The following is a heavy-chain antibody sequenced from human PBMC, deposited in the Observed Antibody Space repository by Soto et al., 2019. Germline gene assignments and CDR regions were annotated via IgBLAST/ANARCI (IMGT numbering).Heavy chain of an antibody. D-gene: IGHD1-1*01. CDR2: INHSGST. Sequence: SETLSLTCAVYGGSFSGDYWSWIRQPPGKGLEWIGEINHSGSTNYNPSLKSRVTISVDTSKNQFSLKLSSVTAADTAVYYCARGRRVTGTTFGYYYYMDVWGKGTTVTVSS. CDR1: GGSFSGDY. CDR3: ARGRRVTGTTFGYYYYMDV. J-gene: IGHJ6*03. V-gene: IGHV4-34*01.